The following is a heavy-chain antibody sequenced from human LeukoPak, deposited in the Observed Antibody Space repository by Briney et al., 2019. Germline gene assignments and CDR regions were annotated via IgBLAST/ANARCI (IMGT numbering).Heavy chain of an antibody. V-gene: IGHV3-53*01. CDR3: VRKNRDFNAAFDI. Sequence: GGSLRLSCAASGFTVSNNYMSWVRQAPGKGLEWVSISYSDSNTNYADSVKGRFTISRDTSQNTLSLQMNSLRAEDTAVYNCVRKNRDFNAAFDIWGQGTVVTVSS. D-gene: IGHD1-14*01. CDR2: SYSDSNT. CDR1: GFTVSNNY. J-gene: IGHJ3*02.